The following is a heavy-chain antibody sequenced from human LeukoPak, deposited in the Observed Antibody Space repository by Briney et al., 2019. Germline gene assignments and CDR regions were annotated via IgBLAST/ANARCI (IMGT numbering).Heavy chain of an antibody. Sequence: GGSLRLSCAASGFTFSDWFVSWIRQAPGTGLEWVSYISNSGNSIYYADSVKGRFTISRDNAKKTVNLQMDSLRAEDTAIYYCARGHFGLDVWGQGTTVTVSS. CDR1: GFTFSDWF. V-gene: IGHV3-11*01. J-gene: IGHJ6*02. CDR3: ARGHFGLDV. CDR2: ISNSGNSI.